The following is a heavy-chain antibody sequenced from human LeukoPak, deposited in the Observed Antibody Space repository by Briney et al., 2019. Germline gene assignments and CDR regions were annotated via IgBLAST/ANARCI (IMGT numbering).Heavy chain of an antibody. CDR2: INPSGGST. D-gene: IGHD1-1*01. CDR1: GYTFTSYY. Sequence: ASVKVSCKASGYTFTSYYIDWVRQAPGQGLEWMGVINPSGGSTRYAQKFQGRVTMTGDPSTRTVYLELSSLTSDDTAVYYCARGTTDDYWGQGTPVTVSS. CDR3: ARGTTDDY. J-gene: IGHJ4*02. V-gene: IGHV1-46*01.